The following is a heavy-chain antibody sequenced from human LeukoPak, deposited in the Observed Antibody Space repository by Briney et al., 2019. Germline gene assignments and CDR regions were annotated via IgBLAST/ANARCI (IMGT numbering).Heavy chain of an antibody. Sequence: GGSLRLSCAASGFTFSSYWMSWVRQAPGKGLEWVANIKQDGSEKYYVDSVKGRFTISRDNAKNSLYLQMNSLRAEDTAVYYCARAEESGSYFYSDYWGQGTLVTVSS. CDR2: IKQDGSEK. D-gene: IGHD1-26*01. V-gene: IGHV3-7*01. CDR1: GFTFSSYW. J-gene: IGHJ4*02. CDR3: ARAEESGSYFYSDY.